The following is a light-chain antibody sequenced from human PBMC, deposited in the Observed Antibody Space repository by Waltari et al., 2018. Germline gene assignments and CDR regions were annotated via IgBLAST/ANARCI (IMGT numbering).Light chain of an antibody. CDR1: NSDVGRFKY. CDR3: MSYTSASTYVL. CDR2: AVS. V-gene: IGLV2-14*03. Sequence: QSALTQPASVSGSPGQSSTISCTGTNSDVGRFKYVSRYQQLPGKAPNLLLFAVSKRPPGVSTRFSGSQSARTASPTISGLQAEDEATYYCMSYTSASTYVLFGGGTNLTVL. J-gene: IGLJ2*01.